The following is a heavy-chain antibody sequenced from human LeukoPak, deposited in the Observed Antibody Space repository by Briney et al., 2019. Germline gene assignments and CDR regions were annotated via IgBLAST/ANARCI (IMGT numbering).Heavy chain of an antibody. Sequence: GGSLRLSCAASGFSFSSHSVNWVRQAPGKGLEWVSYISGSSTTIDYADSAKGRFIISRDNAKKSLYLQMNNLRAEDTAVYYCVRGYYGGNIDFDYWGQGTLVTVSS. D-gene: IGHD4-23*01. CDR1: GFSFSSHS. V-gene: IGHV3-48*01. CDR3: VRGYYGGNIDFDY. J-gene: IGHJ4*02. CDR2: ISGSSTTI.